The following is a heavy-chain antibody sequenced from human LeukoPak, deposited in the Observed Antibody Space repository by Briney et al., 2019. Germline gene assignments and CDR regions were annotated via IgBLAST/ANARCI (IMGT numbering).Heavy chain of an antibody. V-gene: IGHV3-21*01. D-gene: IGHD6-19*01. Sequence: GSLRLSCAASGFTFSSYSMNWVRQAPGKGLEWASSISSSSSYIYYADSVKGRFTISRDNAKNSLYLQMNSLRAEDTAVYYCARDRVAGIFDYWGQGTLVTVSS. CDR1: GFTFSSYS. CDR3: ARDRVAGIFDY. J-gene: IGHJ4*02. CDR2: ISSSSSYI.